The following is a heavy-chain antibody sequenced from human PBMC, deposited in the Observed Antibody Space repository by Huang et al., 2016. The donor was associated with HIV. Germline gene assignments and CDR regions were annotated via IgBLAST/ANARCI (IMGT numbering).Heavy chain of an antibody. J-gene: IGHJ4*02. V-gene: IGHV3-30*18. CDR1: GVNFNNFG. CDR3: AKESRWYSDLDN. Sequence: VESGGGGVQPGGSPGLSCVASGVNFNNFGMDWVRQAPGKGLEWVAVISYDGSNGRYSESVKGRFTISRDNPMDTLYLQMNSLRPDDTAVYYCAKESRWYSDLDNWGQGTLVTVSS. D-gene: IGHD2-15*01. CDR2: ISYDGSNG.